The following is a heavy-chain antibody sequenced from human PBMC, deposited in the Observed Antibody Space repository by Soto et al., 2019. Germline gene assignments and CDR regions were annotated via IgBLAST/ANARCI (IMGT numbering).Heavy chain of an antibody. D-gene: IGHD1-1*01. CDR1: GFTFDDYA. CDR2: ISWNSGSI. V-gene: IGHV3-9*01. Sequence: EVQLVESGGGLVQPGRSLRLSCAASGFTFDDYAMHWVRQAPGKGLEWVSGISWNSGSIGYADSVKGRFTISRDNAKNSPYLRMNSLRAEDKALHYCANEQDDDEPEYFGYLGQGALVTVSS. CDR3: ANEQDDDEPEYFGY. J-gene: IGHJ4*02.